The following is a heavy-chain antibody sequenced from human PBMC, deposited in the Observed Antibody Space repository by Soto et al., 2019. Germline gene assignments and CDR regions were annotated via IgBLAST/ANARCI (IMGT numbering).Heavy chain of an antibody. J-gene: IGHJ5*02. CDR2: INHSGST. Sequence: SETLSLTCAVYGGSFSGYYWSWIRQPPGKGLEWIGEINHSGSTNYNPSLKSRVTISVDTSKNQFSLKLSSVTAADTAVYYCDRHYYGSGIPPDNWFDPWGQGTLVTVSS. CDR3: DRHYYGSGIPPDNWFDP. D-gene: IGHD3-10*01. V-gene: IGHV4-34*01. CDR1: GGSFSGYY.